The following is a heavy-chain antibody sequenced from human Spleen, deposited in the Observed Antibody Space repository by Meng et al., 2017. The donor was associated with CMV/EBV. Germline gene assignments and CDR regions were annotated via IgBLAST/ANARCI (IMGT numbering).Heavy chain of an antibody. CDR3: ARGRFLEWLDLLDY. J-gene: IGHJ4*02. Sequence: ASVKVSCKASGYTFTAHYFHWVRQAPGQGIEWMGWIHPHRGDTNYAQQFQGRVTLTRDTSINTGYKELTRLTSDDTAVYYCARGRFLEWLDLLDYWGQGTLVTVSS. V-gene: IGHV1-2*02. CDR2: IHPHRGDT. CDR1: GYTFTAHY. D-gene: IGHD3-3*01.